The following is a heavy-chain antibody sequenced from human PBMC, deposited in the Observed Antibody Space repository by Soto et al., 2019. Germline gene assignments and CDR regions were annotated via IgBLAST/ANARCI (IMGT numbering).Heavy chain of an antibody. CDR1: GFTVSSIY. CDR2: IYSGGST. Sequence: EVQLVESGGGLVQPGGSPRLSCAASGFTVSSIYMSWVRQAPGKGLEWVSVIYSGGSTNYADSVKGRFTISRDNSKNTLYLQMNSLRAEDTAVYYCAREGVVAASDWGQGTLVTVSS. D-gene: IGHD2-15*01. J-gene: IGHJ4*02. CDR3: AREGVVAASD. V-gene: IGHV3-66*01.